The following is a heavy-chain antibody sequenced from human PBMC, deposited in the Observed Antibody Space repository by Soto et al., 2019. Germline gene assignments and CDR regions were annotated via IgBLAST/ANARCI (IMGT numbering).Heavy chain of an antibody. D-gene: IGHD3-22*01. J-gene: IGHJ4*02. CDR2: ISYDGSNK. CDR1: GFTFSSYA. V-gene: IGHV3-30-3*01. Sequence: GGSLRLSCAASGFTFSSYAMHWVRQAPGKGLEWVAVISYDGSNKYYADSVKGRFTISRDNSKNTLYLQMNSLRAEDTAVYYCARDGINYYDSSGYDYWGQGTLVTVSS. CDR3: ARDGINYYDSSGYDY.